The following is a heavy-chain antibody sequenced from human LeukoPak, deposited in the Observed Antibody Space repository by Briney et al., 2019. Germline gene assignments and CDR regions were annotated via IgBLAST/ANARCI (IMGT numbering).Heavy chain of an antibody. CDR3: ARLDIGGYGVPYYFDH. CDR2: IYYSGST. Sequence: SETLSLTCTVSGGSISSSSYYWGWIRQPPGKGLEWIGSIYYSGSTYYNPSLKSRVTISVDTSKNQLSLKLSSVTAADTAVYYCARLDIGGYGVPYYFDHWGRGTLVTVSS. J-gene: IGHJ4*02. D-gene: IGHD5-12*01. CDR1: GGSISSSSYY. V-gene: IGHV4-39*07.